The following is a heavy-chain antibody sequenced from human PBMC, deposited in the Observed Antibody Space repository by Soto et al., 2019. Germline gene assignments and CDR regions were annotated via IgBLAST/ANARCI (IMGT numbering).Heavy chain of an antibody. CDR1: VFSLSTSRMG. Sequence: GATRRKAAQSLTLTFTFSVFSLSTSRMGVGWIRQPPGKALEWLALIYWDDDKRYSPSLKSRLTITKDTSKNQVVLTMTNMDPVDTATYYCAHSLDIVVVPAAHDTWFDPWGQGTLVTVSS. CDR2: IYWDDDK. D-gene: IGHD2-2*01. V-gene: IGHV2-5*02. CDR3: AHSLDIVVVPAAHDTWFDP. J-gene: IGHJ5*02.